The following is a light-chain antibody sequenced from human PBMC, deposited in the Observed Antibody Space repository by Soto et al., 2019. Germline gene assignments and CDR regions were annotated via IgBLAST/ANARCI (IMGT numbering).Light chain of an antibody. V-gene: IGKV1D-8*01. CDR1: QSISSY. Sequence: VIWMTQSPSLLSASTGDRVTISCRMSQSISSYLAWYQQKPGKAPELLIYAASTLHSGVPSRFSGSGSGTDFTLTISCLQSEDFATYYCQQYYSFPFTFGGGTKVEIK. CDR3: QQYYSFPFT. CDR2: AAS. J-gene: IGKJ4*01.